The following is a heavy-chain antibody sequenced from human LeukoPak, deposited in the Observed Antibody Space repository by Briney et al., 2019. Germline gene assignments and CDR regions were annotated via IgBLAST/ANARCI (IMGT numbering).Heavy chain of an antibody. J-gene: IGHJ6*02. CDR3: ASTIFGEYYYYYGMDV. D-gene: IGHD3-3*01. CDR2: IIPILGIA. V-gene: IGHV1-69*04. CDR1: GYTFTSYG. Sequence: SVKVSCKASGYTFTSYGISWVRQAPGQGLEWMGRIIPILGIANYAQKFQGRVTITADKSTSTAYMELSSLRSEDTAVYYCASTIFGEYYYYYGMDVWGQGTTVTVSS.